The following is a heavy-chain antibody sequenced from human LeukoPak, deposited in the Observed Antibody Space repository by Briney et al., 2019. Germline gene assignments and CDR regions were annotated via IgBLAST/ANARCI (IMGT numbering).Heavy chain of an antibody. J-gene: IGHJ5*02. CDR3: ARAKIAARRENWFDP. CDR2: INPNSGGT. CDR1: GYTFTGYY. V-gene: IGHV1-2*02. D-gene: IGHD6-6*01. Sequence: ASVKVSCKASGYTFTGYYMHWVRQAPGQGLEWMGWINPNSGGTNYAQKFQGRVTMTRDTSISTAYMELSRLRSDDTAVYYCARAKIAARRENWFDPWGQGTLVTVSS.